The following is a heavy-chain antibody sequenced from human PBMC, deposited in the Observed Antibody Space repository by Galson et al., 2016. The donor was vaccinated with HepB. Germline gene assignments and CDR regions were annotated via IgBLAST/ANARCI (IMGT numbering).Heavy chain of an antibody. CDR1: GFIFSRYN. V-gene: IGHV3-48*02. J-gene: IGHJ6*03. CDR2: ISSDSSSI. CDR3: AREDYYYMDV. Sequence: SLRLSCAASGFIFSRYNINWVRQGPGKGLEWVSYISSDSSSISYADSVKGRLTIYRDNAKNLVYLQMNSLRDEDTAVYYCAREDYYYMDVWGQGTTVTVSS.